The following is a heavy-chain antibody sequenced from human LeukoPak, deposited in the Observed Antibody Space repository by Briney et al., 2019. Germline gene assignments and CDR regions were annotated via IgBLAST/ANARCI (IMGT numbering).Heavy chain of an antibody. Sequence: ASVKVSCKASGYTFTSYDINWVRQATGQVLEWMGWMNPNSGNTGYAQKFQGRVTMTRNTSISTAYMELSSLRSEDTAVYYCAAEIAGITAAGTTDYWGRGTLVTVSS. CDR1: GYTFTSYD. D-gene: IGHD6-13*01. CDR2: MNPNSGNT. V-gene: IGHV1-8*01. J-gene: IGHJ4*02. CDR3: AAEIAGITAAGTTDY.